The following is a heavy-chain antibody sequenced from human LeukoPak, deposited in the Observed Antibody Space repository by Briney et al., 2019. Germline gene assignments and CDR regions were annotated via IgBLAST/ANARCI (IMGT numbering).Heavy chain of an antibody. CDR3: CTFMTTVTIPDD. CDR1: GFTFNSSS. D-gene: IGHD4-17*01. J-gene: IGHJ4*02. CDR2: ITSSGSHM. Sequence: GGSLRLSCAATGFTFNSSSMSWVRQAPGKGLEWLSSITSSGSHMYYADSVKGRFTISRDNAKSTLYLQMNSLRAGDTAVYYCCTFMTTVTIPDDWGQGTLVTVSS. V-gene: IGHV3-21*01.